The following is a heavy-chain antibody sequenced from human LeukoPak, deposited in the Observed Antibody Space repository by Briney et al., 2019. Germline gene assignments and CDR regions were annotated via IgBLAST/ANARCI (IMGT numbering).Heavy chain of an antibody. Sequence: PSETLSLTCAVSGYSISSGYYWGCIRQPPGKGLEWIGSIYHSGSTYYNPSLKSRVTISVDTSKNQFSLKLSSVTAADTAVCYCARRPILSRDGPDSCAFDIWGQGTMVTVSS. CDR2: IYHSGST. J-gene: IGHJ3*02. D-gene: IGHD3-10*01. CDR1: GYSISSGYY. V-gene: IGHV4-38-2*01. CDR3: ARRPILSRDGPDSCAFDI.